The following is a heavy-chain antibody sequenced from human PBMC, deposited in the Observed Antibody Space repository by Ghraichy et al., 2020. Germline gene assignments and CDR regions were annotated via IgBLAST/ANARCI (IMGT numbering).Heavy chain of an antibody. CDR1: GFSFSAYW. Sequence: GGSLRLSCAASGFSFSAYWMTWVRQAPGKGLEWVANINQGVTEKYYLDSVRGRFTVSRDDAKNSLYLQMNSLRAEDTAVYYCARGSSGAHQDWFDPWGQGTLVTVSS. V-gene: IGHV3-7*03. D-gene: IGHD6-19*01. J-gene: IGHJ5*02. CDR2: INQGVTEK. CDR3: ARGSSGAHQDWFDP.